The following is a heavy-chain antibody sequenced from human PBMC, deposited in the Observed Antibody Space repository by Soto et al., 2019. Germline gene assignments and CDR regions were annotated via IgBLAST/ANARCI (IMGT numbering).Heavy chain of an antibody. D-gene: IGHD2-21*02. CDR1: GFTFSNYA. CDR3: TKDRWHRTCGAVCCPFDH. J-gene: IGHJ4*02. V-gene: IGHV3-23*01. Sequence: PGGSLRLSCAGSGFTFSNYALIWGRQAPGKELEWVSTSSDSGDTTSYADSVKGRFTISRDNSKNTLYLQMNSLRAEATAVYYCTKDRWHRTCGAVCCPFDHWGQGTLVTVSS. CDR2: SSDSGDTT.